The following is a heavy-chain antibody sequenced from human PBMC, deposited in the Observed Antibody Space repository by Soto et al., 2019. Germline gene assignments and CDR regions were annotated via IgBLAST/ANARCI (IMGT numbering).Heavy chain of an antibody. CDR2: MNPNSGNT. D-gene: IGHD3-3*01. CDR3: AREKRMGYYYDY. V-gene: IGHV1-8*01. Sequence: QVQLVQSGAEVKKPGASVKVSCKASGYTFTSYDINWVRQATGQGLEWMGWMNPNSGNTSYAQKFQGRDTMTRNTSISTAYMELSRLRAADTAVYYCAREKRMGYYYDYWGQGTLVTVSS. CDR1: GYTFTSYD. J-gene: IGHJ4*02.